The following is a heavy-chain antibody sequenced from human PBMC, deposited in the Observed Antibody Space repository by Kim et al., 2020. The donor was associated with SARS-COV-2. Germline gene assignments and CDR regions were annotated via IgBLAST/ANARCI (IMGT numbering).Heavy chain of an antibody. J-gene: IGHJ4*02. V-gene: IGHV3-15*01. Sequence: GGSLRLSCAASGFTFSNAWMSWVRQAPGKGLEWVGRIKSKTDGGTTDYAAPVKGRFTISRDDSENTLYLQMNSLKTEDTAVYYCTTGWGLSGSYSHFDYWGQGTLVTVSS. CDR1: GFTFSNAW. D-gene: IGHD1-26*01. CDR3: TTGWGLSGSYSHFDY. CDR2: IKSKTDGGTT.